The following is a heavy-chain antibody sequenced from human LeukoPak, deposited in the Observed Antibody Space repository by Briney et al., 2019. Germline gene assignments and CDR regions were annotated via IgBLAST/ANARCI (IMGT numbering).Heavy chain of an antibody. CDR3: ARGIEGIAAAGPAEYFQY. CDR1: GFTFDDYG. J-gene: IGHJ1*01. V-gene: IGHV3-20*04. CDR2: INWNGGST. Sequence: GGSLRLSCAASGFTFDDYGMSWVRQAPGKGLEWVSGINWNGGSTGYADSVKGRFTISRDNAKNSLYLQMNSLRAEDTALYYCARGIEGIAAAGPAEYFQYWGQGTLVTVSS. D-gene: IGHD6-13*01.